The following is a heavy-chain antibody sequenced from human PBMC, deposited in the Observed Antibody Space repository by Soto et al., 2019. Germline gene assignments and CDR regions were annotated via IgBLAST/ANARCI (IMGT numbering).Heavy chain of an antibody. CDR1: GFIFSSYA. CDR2: ISSNGGST. V-gene: IGHV3-64*07. J-gene: IGHJ4*02. Sequence: EVQLVESGGGLVQPGGSLRLSCAASGFIFSSYAIYWVRQAPGKGLEFVSAISSNGGSTFYADSVKGRFTISRDNTKSTLFLQMVSLTVEDMAQYYCARGPVVGTYYDSPLDYWGQGTLVTVSS. D-gene: IGHD3-16*01. CDR3: ARGPVVGTYYDSPLDY.